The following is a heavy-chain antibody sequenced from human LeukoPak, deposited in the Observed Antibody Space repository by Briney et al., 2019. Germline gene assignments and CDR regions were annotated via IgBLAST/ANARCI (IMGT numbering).Heavy chain of an antibody. Sequence: GESLKISCEGSGYTFTTYWIAWVRQMPGKGPEWMAIIYAGSSDTRYSPSFQGQVTISADKSISTAYLQWSSLKASDTAMYYCARRISVTGREFDYWGQGTLVTVSS. CDR2: IYAGSSDT. CDR1: GYTFTTYW. CDR3: ARRISVTGREFDY. J-gene: IGHJ4*02. D-gene: IGHD2-21*01. V-gene: IGHV5-51*01.